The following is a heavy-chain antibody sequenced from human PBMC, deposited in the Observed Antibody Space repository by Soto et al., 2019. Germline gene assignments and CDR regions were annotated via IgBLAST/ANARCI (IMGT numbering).Heavy chain of an antibody. CDR1: GFTFSSSA. J-gene: IGHJ1*01. CDR2: ISCSGGST. D-gene: IGHD6-6*01. V-gene: IGHV3-23*01. Sequence: GGSLSLSCAASGFTFSSSAMSWVRQAPGKGLEWVSAISCSGGSTYYADSVKGWLTISRDHSKNTLYLHMNSLRAEDPAVYYCATCAARSAGKHSSWSQAEYFQHWGQGTLVTVSS. CDR3: ATCAARSAGKHSSWSQAEYFQH.